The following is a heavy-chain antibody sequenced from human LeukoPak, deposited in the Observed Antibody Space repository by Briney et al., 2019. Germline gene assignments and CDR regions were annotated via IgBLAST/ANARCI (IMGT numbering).Heavy chain of an antibody. D-gene: IGHD3-9*01. CDR1: GYTFTGYY. CDR2: INPNSGGT. Sequence: ASVKVSCKASGYTFTGYYMHWVRQAPGQGLEWMGWINPNSGGTNYAQKFQDRVTMTRDTSISTAYMELSRLRSDDTAVYYCARGHYDILTGYYNYYYYYMDVWGKGTTVTISS. V-gene: IGHV1-2*02. CDR3: ARGHYDILTGYYNYYYYYMDV. J-gene: IGHJ6*03.